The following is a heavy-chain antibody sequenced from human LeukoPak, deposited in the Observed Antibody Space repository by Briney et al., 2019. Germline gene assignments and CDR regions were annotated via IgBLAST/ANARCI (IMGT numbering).Heavy chain of an antibody. CDR2: IDYSVSP. Sequence: SQTLSLTCTVSGGSISSYFWNWIRQPPGKGLEWIGYIDYSVSPNYNPSLKSRVTISVDTSKNQFSLKLSSVTAADTAVYYCASREHDYGDYVWWFDPWGQGTLVTVSS. CDR3: ASREHDYGDYVWWFDP. J-gene: IGHJ5*02. D-gene: IGHD4-17*01. V-gene: IGHV4-59*12. CDR1: GGSISSYF.